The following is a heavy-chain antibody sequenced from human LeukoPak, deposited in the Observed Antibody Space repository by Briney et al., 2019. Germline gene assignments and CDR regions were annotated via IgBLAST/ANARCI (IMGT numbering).Heavy chain of an antibody. J-gene: IGHJ5*02. Sequence: GGSLRLSCAASGFTFDDYAMHWVRQAPGKGLEWVSGISWNSGSIGYADSVKGRFTISRDNAKNSLFLQMNSLRAEDTAVYYCASSLYNYDRFDPWGQGTLVTVSS. CDR2: ISWNSGSI. CDR3: ASSLYNYDRFDP. D-gene: IGHD5-18*01. CDR1: GFTFDDYA. V-gene: IGHV3-9*01.